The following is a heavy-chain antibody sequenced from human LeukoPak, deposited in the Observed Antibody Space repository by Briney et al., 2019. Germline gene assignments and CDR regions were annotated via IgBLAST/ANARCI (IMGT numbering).Heavy chain of an antibody. J-gene: IGHJ5*02. CDR3: AKSPGVNSAPFDP. Sequence: GGSLRLSCAASGFTFDDYAMHWVRQAPGKGLEWVSGISWNSGSIGYADSVKGRFTTSRDNAKNSLYLQMNSLRAEDMALYYCAKSPGVNSAPFDPWGQGTLGTVSS. V-gene: IGHV3-9*03. D-gene: IGHD3-10*01. CDR2: ISWNSGSI. CDR1: GFTFDDYA.